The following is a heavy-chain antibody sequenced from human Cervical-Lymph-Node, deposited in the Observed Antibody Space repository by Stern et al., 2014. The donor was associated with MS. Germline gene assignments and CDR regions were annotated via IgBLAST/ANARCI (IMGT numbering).Heavy chain of an antibody. Sequence: QLVESGPGLVKPSETLSLTCSVSGGSISRSTYYWGWIRQPPGKGLEWIGSIYYSGTPYYNPPPKVRATLDPSTNLFSLRLTSVTAADTAVYYCARHDGWLPHYWSQGTLVTVSS. CDR2: IYYSGTP. CDR1: GGSISRSTYY. D-gene: IGHD5-12*01. V-gene: IGHV4-39*01. J-gene: IGHJ4*02. CDR3: ARHDGWLPHY.